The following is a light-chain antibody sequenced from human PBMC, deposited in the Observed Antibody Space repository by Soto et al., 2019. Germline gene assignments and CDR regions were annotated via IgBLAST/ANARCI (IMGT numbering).Light chain of an antibody. Sequence: QDMRTQPPSASVTPGQRVTISCSGSSSNIGSNTVNWYQQLPGTAPKLLIYSNNQRPSGVPDRFSGSKSGTSASLAISGLQSEDEADYYCAAWDDSLNGHVFGTGTKVTVL. CDR3: AAWDDSLNGHV. V-gene: IGLV1-44*01. CDR1: SSNIGSNT. J-gene: IGLJ1*01. CDR2: SNN.